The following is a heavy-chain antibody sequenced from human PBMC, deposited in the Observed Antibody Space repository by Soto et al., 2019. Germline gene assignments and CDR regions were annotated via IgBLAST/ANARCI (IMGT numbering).Heavy chain of an antibody. D-gene: IGHD5-12*01. J-gene: IGHJ4*02. CDR3: AAGGKNGYIK. CDR2: IIPVLGTT. Sequence: QVSLVQSGAEVRKPGSSVKVSCKASRDTFNSYAVTWVRQAPGQGLEWMGGIIPVLGTTKYAQKFQARVTMTADESTSTVYMELSSLRFDDRAAYYCAAGGKNGYIKWGQGTQVTVSS. V-gene: IGHV1-69*01. CDR1: RDTFNSYA.